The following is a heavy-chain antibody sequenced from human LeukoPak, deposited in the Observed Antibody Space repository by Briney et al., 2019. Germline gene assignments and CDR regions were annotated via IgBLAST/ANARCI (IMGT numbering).Heavy chain of an antibody. D-gene: IGHD2-2*01. CDR2: ISSSSTYI. CDR3: ARDPTPEGMDV. V-gene: IGHV3-21*01. J-gene: IGHJ6*02. Sequence: GGSLRLSCAASGFTFSSYNMNWVRQAPGKGLEWVSSISSSSTYIYYADSVKGRFTIYRDNAKNSLYLQMNSLRAEDTAVYYCARDPTPEGMDVWGQGTTVTVSS. CDR1: GFTFSSYN.